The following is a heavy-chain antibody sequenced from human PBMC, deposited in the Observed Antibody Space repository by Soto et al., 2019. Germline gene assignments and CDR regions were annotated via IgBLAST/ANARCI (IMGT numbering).Heavy chain of an antibody. CDR3: TRSKDYNQVFDC. CDR1: GFTFSSYS. D-gene: IGHD4-4*01. V-gene: IGHV3-48*02. CDR2: ISSSSSTI. J-gene: IGHJ4*02. Sequence: EVQLVESGGGLVQPGGSLRLSCAASGFTFSSYSMNWVRQAPGKGLEWVSYISSSSSTIYYADSVKGRFTISRDNAKNSLYLQMSRLRDEDTAVYYCTRSKDYNQVFDCWGQGTLGNLSS.